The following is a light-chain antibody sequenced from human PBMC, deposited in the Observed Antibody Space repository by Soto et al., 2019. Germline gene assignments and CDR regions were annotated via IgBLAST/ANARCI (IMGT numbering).Light chain of an antibody. J-gene: IGKJ2*01. CDR2: EAS. Sequence: DIRMSQSPCSLSASVGDRVTMACGASLGIRHYLAWYQQKPGKVPKLLIYEASNLQSGVPSRFSGSGSGTDFTLTISSLEPEDFAVYSCQQRDNWPYTFGQGSKVDIK. V-gene: IGKV1-27*01. CDR1: LGIRHY. CDR3: QQRDNWPYT.